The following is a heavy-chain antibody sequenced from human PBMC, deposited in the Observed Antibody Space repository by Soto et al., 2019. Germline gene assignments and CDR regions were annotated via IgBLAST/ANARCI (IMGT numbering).Heavy chain of an antibody. V-gene: IGHV1-2*02. CDR3: ARDEGGVVVPAASSMDV. D-gene: IGHD2-2*01. CDR2: INPNSGGK. Sequence: GASVQVSCKASRYTFTVCYMHCVRQPPGQGLEWMGWINPNSGGKNYAQKFQGRVTMTRDTSISTAYMELSRLRSDDTAVYYCARDEGGVVVPAASSMDVWGQGTTVTVSS. J-gene: IGHJ6*02. CDR1: RYTFTVCY.